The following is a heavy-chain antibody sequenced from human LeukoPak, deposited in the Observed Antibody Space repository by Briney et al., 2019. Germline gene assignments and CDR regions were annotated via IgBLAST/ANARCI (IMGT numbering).Heavy chain of an antibody. J-gene: IGHJ4*02. D-gene: IGHD3-22*01. V-gene: IGHV3-7*01. CDR3: ARDFHRRVYDSSGYSPY. Sequence: GGSLRPSRAASGFTFSTYWMSWARHAPGEGREWVANIKQDGSEKNYLDSVKGRFTIFRDSAKNSLYLQMNSLRAEDTAVYSCARDFHRRVYDSSGYSPYWGQGTLVTVSS. CDR1: GFTFSTYW. CDR2: IKQDGSEK.